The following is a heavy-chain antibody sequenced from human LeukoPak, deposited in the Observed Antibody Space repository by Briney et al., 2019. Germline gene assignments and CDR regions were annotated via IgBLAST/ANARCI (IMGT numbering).Heavy chain of an antibody. J-gene: IGHJ4*02. Sequence: ASVKVSCKASGYTFTSYYMHWVRQAPGQGLEWMGWINPNSGGTNYAQKFQGRVTMTRDTSISTAYMELSRLRSDDTAVYYCARDAVGATLVDYWGQGTLVTVSS. CDR2: INPNSGGT. CDR1: GYTFTSYY. D-gene: IGHD1-26*01. V-gene: IGHV1-2*02. CDR3: ARDAVGATLVDY.